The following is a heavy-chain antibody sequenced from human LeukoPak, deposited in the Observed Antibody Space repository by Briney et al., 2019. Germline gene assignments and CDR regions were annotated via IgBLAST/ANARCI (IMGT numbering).Heavy chain of an antibody. D-gene: IGHD6-19*01. Sequence: SEPLSLTCAVYGGSSSGYYWSWIRQPPGKGLEWIGEINHSGSTNYNPSLKSRVTISVDTSKNQFSLKLSSVTAADTAVYYCASSGWYHTTYYYGMDVWGQGTTVTVSS. CDR3: ASSGWYHTTYYYGMDV. J-gene: IGHJ6*02. V-gene: IGHV4-34*01. CDR1: GGSSSGYY. CDR2: INHSGST.